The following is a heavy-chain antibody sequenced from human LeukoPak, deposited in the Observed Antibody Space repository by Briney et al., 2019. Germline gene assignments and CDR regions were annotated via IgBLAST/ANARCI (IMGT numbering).Heavy chain of an antibody. Sequence: PGGSLRLSCAASGFTFSTYWMSWVRQAPGKGLEWVANIKQDGSEKYYVDSVKGRFTISRDNAENSLYLQMNSLRAEDTAVYYCVRDFRGTYFEADAFDIWGQGTMVTVSS. CDR3: VRDFRGTYFEADAFDI. V-gene: IGHV3-7*01. D-gene: IGHD1-26*01. CDR1: GFTFSTYW. CDR2: IKQDGSEK. J-gene: IGHJ3*02.